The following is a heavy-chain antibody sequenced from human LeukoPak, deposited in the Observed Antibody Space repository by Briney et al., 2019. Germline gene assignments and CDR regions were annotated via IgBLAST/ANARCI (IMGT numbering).Heavy chain of an antibody. D-gene: IGHD3-10*01. J-gene: IGHJ5*02. CDR2: ISSSSSYI. Sequence: GGSLRLSCAASGFTFSSYSMNWVRQAPGKGLEWVSSISSSSSYIYYADSVKGRFTISRDNAKNSLYLQMNSLRAEDTAVYYCARGFKEHVLLWFGELSEPNWFDPWGQGTLVTVSS. CDR1: GFTFSSYS. CDR3: ARGFKEHVLLWFGELSEPNWFDP. V-gene: IGHV3-21*01.